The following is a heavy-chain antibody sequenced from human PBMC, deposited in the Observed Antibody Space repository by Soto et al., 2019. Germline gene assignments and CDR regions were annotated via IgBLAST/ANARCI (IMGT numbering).Heavy chain of an antibody. D-gene: IGHD2-21*02. CDR3: ARIIVVVTAIPGKSDYFDY. V-gene: IGHV4-31*03. CDR2: IYYSGST. J-gene: IGHJ4*02. CDR1: GGSISSGGYY. Sequence: SETLSLTCTVSGGSISSGGYYWRWIRQHPGKGLEWIGYIYYSGSTYYNPSLKSRVTISVDTSKNQFSLKLSSVTAADTAVYYCARIIVVVTAIPGKSDYFDYWGQGTLVTVSS.